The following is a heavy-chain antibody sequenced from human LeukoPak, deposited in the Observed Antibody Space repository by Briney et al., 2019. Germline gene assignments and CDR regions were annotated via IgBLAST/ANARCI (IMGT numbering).Heavy chain of an antibody. D-gene: IGHD6-19*01. CDR3: AGSSGWLVVFDY. J-gene: IGHJ4*02. V-gene: IGHV4-34*01. Sequence: KSSETLSLTCAVYGGSFSGYYWSWIRQPPGKGLEWIGEINHSGSTNYNPYLKSRVTISVDTSKNQFSLKLSSVTAADTAVYYCAGSSGWLVVFDYWGQGTLVTVSS. CDR2: INHSGST. CDR1: GGSFSGYY.